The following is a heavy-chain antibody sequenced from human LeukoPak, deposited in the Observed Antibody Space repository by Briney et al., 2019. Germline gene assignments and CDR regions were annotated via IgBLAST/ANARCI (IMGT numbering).Heavy chain of an antibody. CDR2: IKQDGSEK. J-gene: IGHJ6*02. D-gene: IGHD6-19*01. V-gene: IGHV3-7*01. CDR1: EFTFSSYW. CDR3: AREWVAGYKFYNYYYGMDV. Sequence: GESLRLSCAASEFTFSSYWMSWVRQAPGKGLEWVANIKQDGSEKYYVDSVKGRFTISRDNAKNSLYLQMSSLRAEDTAVYYCAREWVAGYKFYNYYYGMDVWGQGTTVTVSS.